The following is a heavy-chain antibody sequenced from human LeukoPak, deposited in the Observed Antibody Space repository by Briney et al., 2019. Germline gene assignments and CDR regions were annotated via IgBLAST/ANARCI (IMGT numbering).Heavy chain of an antibody. CDR1: GFTFSSYW. D-gene: IGHD5-18*01. Sequence: PGGSLRLSCAASGFTFSSYWMHWVRQAPGKGLVWVSRINSDGSSTSYADSVKGRFTISRDNAKNTLYLQMNSPRAEDTALYYCAKDRRGYSYGYDYWGQGTLVTVSS. CDR2: INSDGSST. V-gene: IGHV3-74*01. CDR3: AKDRRGYSYGYDY. J-gene: IGHJ4*02.